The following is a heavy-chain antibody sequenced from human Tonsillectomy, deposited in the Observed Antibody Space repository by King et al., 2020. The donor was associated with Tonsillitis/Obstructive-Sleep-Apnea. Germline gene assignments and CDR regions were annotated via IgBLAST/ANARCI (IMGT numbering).Heavy chain of an antibody. Sequence: VQLVESGGGLIQPGGSLRLSCAASGFTVSSNYMSWVRQAPGKGLEWVSVIYSGGSTYNADSVKGRFTISRDNSKNTLYLQMNSLRVEDTAVYYCARWGKDYYYGMDVWGQGTTVTVPS. J-gene: IGHJ6*02. CDR3: ARWGKDYYYGMDV. V-gene: IGHV3-53*01. CDR2: IYSGGST. CDR1: GFTVSSNY. D-gene: IGHD7-27*01.